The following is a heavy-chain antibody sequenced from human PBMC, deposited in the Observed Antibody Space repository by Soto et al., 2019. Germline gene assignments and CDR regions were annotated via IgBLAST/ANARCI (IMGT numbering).Heavy chain of an antibody. CDR3: ARVYYYDSTGYYWHTFDI. CDR1: GGSISSGAYS. V-gene: IGHV4-30-2*01. D-gene: IGHD3-22*01. CDR2: IYHSGTT. J-gene: IGHJ3*02. Sequence: SETLSLTCAVSGGSISSGAYSWSWIRQPPGKGLEWIGDIYHSGTTYYNASLKSRLTISVDRSKNQCSLRLSSVSAADTAVYYCARVYYYDSTGYYWHTFDIWGQGTVVT.